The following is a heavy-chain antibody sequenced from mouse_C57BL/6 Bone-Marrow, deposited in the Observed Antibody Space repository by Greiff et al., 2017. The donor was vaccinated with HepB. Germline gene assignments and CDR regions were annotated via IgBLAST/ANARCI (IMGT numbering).Heavy chain of an antibody. CDR2: IDPENGDT. Sequence: QLQQSGAELVRPGASVKLSCTASGFNIKDDYMHWVKQRPEQGLEWIGWIDPENGDTEYASKFQGKATITADTSSNTAYLQLRSLTSEDTAVYYCTNGNPYYYAMDYWGQGTSVTVSS. D-gene: IGHD2-1*01. CDR1: GFNIKDDY. J-gene: IGHJ4*01. CDR3: TNGNPYYYAMDY. V-gene: IGHV14-4*01.